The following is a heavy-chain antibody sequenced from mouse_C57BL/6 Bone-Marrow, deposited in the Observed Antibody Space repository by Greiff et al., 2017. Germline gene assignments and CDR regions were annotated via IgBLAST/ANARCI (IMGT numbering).Heavy chain of an antibody. V-gene: IGHV1-64*01. J-gene: IGHJ1*03. CDR2: IHPNSGST. Sequence: QLQQPGAELVKPGASVKLSCKASGYTFTSYWMHWVKQRPGQGLEWIGMIHPNSGSTNYNEKFKSKATLTVDKSSRTAYMQLSSLTSEDSAVYYCASDYGSPWYFDVGGTGTTVTVSS. D-gene: IGHD1-1*01. CDR3: ASDYGSPWYFDV. CDR1: GYTFTSYW.